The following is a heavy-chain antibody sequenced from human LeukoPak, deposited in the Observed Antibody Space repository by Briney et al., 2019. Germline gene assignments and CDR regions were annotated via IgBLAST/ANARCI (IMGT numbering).Heavy chain of an antibody. V-gene: IGHV4-39*01. J-gene: IGHJ4*02. CDR3: AYSGSYGHLGY. Sequence: SETLSLTCTVSGGSISSNAYYWAWIRQPPGKGLEWIGSIYSSVSTYYNPSLKSRVTISVDTPKNQFSLRLSSMTAADTALYYCAYSGSYGHLGYWGQGIPVTVAS. CDR2: IYSSVST. CDR1: GGSISSNAYY. D-gene: IGHD1-26*01.